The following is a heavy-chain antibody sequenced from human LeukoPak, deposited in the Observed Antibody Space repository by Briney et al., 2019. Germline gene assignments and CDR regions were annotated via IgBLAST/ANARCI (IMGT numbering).Heavy chain of an antibody. D-gene: IGHD2-15*01. CDR2: ISGSGGST. CDR3: ANTLYCSGGSCPPDY. J-gene: IGHJ4*02. V-gene: IGHV3-23*01. Sequence: GGSLRLSCAASGFTFSNAWMSWVRQAPGKGLEWVSTISGSGGSTYYADSVKGRFTISRDNSKNTLYLQMNSLRAEDTAVYYCANTLYCSGGSCPPDYWGQGTLVTVSS. CDR1: GFTFSNAW.